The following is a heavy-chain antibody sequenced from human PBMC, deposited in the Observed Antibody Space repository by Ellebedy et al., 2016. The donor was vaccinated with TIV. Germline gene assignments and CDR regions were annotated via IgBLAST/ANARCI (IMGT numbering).Heavy chain of an antibody. J-gene: IGHJ3*02. CDR1: GGSISSYY. D-gene: IGHD3-9*01. CDR2: IYYSGST. CDR3: ARDSTTYYDILTGYHDAFDI. V-gene: IGHV4-59*01. Sequence: MPSETLSLTCTVSGGSISSYYWSWIRQPPGKGLEWIGYIYYSGSTNYNPSLKSRVTISVDTSKNQFSLKLSSVTAADTAVYYCARDSTTYYDILTGYHDAFDIWGQGTMVTVSS.